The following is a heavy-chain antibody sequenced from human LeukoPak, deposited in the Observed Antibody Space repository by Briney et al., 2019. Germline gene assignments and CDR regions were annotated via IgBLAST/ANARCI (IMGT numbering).Heavy chain of an antibody. V-gene: IGHV3-66*01. CDR2: IYSGGAT. J-gene: IGHJ1*01. Sequence: PGGSLRLSCAASGFTFSSYAMSWVRQAPGKGLEWVSVIYSGGATYYADSVKGRFTISRDNSKNTLYLQMNSLRAEDTAVYYCAKGGLAAAALAEYFQHWGQGTLVTVSS. CDR1: GFTFSSYA. D-gene: IGHD6-13*01. CDR3: AKGGLAAAALAEYFQH.